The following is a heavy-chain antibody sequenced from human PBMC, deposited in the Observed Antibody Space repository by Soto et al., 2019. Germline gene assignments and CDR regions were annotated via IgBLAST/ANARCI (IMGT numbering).Heavy chain of an antibody. V-gene: IGHV3-48*03. CDR3: ARDSRGGAARRPTFYY. CDR2: IGRSGETI. D-gene: IGHD6-6*01. Sequence: VQLAESGGGLAQPGGSLRLSCVGSGFTFSSFEINWVRQTPGTGLEWLSDIGRSGETIYYADSVKGRFTISRDNAKSSRFLQMNGLRDEDTGIYYCARDSRGGAARRPTFYYWGRGTLVTVSS. J-gene: IGHJ4*02. CDR1: GFTFSSFE.